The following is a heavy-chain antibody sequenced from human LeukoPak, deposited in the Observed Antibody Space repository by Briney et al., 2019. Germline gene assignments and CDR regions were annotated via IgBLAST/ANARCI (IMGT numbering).Heavy chain of an antibody. Sequence: ASVKVSCKASGYTFTSYYMHWVRQAPGQGLEWMGIINPSGGSTSYAQKFQGRVTITADESTSTAYMELSSLRSEDTAVYYCAREIGYDSSGYYFDYWGQGTLVTVSS. CDR1: GYTFTSYY. V-gene: IGHV1-46*01. D-gene: IGHD3-22*01. CDR2: INPSGGST. J-gene: IGHJ4*02. CDR3: AREIGYDSSGYYFDY.